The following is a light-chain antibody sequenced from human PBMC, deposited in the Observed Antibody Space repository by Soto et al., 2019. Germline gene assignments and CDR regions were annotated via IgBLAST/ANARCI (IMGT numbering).Light chain of an antibody. J-gene: IGLJ7*01. CDR2: GDT. CDR3: QSYDGSLSGAV. CDR1: TSNIGAGYH. Sequence: QSVLTQPPSVSGAPGQRVSISCSGSTSNIGAGYHVHWYQQLPGTAPKLLIFGDTDRPSGVPDRFSGSKSGTSASLAITGLQAEDEADYFRQSYDGSLSGAVFGGGTQLTVL. V-gene: IGLV1-40*01.